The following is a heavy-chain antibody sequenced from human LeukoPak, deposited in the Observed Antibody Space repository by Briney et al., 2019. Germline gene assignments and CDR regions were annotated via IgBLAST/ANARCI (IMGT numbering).Heavy chain of an antibody. J-gene: IGHJ3*02. V-gene: IGHV1-24*01. CDR2: FDPEDGET. CDR3: ATRSLYSSGWYAGDDAFDI. Sequence: ASVKVSCKVSGYTLTELSMHWVRQAPGKGLGWMGGFDPEDGETIYAQKFQGRVTMTEDTSTDTAYMELSSLRSEDTAVYYCATRSLYSSGWYAGDDAFDIWGQGTMVTVSS. D-gene: IGHD6-19*01. CDR1: GYTLTELS.